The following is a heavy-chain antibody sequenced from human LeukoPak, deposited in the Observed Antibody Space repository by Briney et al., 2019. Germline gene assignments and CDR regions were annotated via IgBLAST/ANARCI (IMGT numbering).Heavy chain of an antibody. V-gene: IGHV3-30-3*01. D-gene: IGHD3-3*01. Sequence: GGSLRLSCAASGFTFSTYSMRWVRQAPGKGLEWVAVISGDGNIKWTADSVKGRFTISRDNSKNTLYLQMNSLRAEDTAMYYCARVYYDFWSGYYYFDYWGQGTLVTVSS. J-gene: IGHJ4*02. CDR1: GFTFSTYS. CDR3: ARVYYDFWSGYYYFDY. CDR2: ISGDGNIK.